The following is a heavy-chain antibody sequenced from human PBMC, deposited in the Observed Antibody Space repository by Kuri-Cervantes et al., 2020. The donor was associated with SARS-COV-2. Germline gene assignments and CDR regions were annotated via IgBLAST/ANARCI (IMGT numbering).Heavy chain of an antibody. J-gene: IGHJ6*02. CDR3: AKPGSVRGIIREDHYGLDV. CDR2: ISYDGRDI. Sequence: GGSLRLSCAASGFTFSSYSMYWVRQAPGKGLEWVAHISYDGRDIHFRESVKGRFTVSRDNSKNTLYLQMNSLRLKDTGVYFCAKPGSVRGIIREDHYGLDVWGQGTTVTVSS. V-gene: IGHV3-30*18. D-gene: IGHD3-10*01. CDR1: GFTFSSYS.